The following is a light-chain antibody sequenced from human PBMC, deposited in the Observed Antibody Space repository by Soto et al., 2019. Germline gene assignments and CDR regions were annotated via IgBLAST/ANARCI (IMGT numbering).Light chain of an antibody. J-gene: IGLJ1*01. CDR2: DVS. V-gene: IGLV2-14*03. CDR1: SSDVGAYNY. Sequence: QSALTQPASVSGSPGQSITISCTGTSSDVGAYNYVSWYQQHPGKAPKLMIYDVSSRPSGVSNRFSGSKSGNTASLTISGLQAEDEADYHCSSYTSTSTYVFGSGTKLTVL. CDR3: SSYTSTSTYV.